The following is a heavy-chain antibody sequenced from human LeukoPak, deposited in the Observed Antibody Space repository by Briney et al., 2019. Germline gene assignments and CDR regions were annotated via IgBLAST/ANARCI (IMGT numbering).Heavy chain of an antibody. V-gene: IGHV3-11*01. CDR1: GFTFSNYY. D-gene: IGHD5-18*01. J-gene: IGHJ4*02. CDR3: AKGHTYGMI. CDR2: ISSSGDIM. Sequence: KPGGSLRLSCAASGFTFSNYYMTWLRQTPGKGLEWISYISSSGDIMDYADSVKGRFTISRDNAKASLYLQMNSLGADDTAIYYCAKGHTYGMIWGQGTLVTVSS.